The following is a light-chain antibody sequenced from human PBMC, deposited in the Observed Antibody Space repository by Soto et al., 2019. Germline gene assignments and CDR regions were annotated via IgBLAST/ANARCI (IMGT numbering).Light chain of an antibody. CDR3: QQYDGYSGRT. Sequence: DLPMTQSPSTLSASVGDRVTITCRASQSISSWLAWYQQKPGKAPKLLIYQASTLDSGVPSRFSGTGSGTEFTLTISGLQPDDFATYYCQQYDGYSGRTFGQGTKVEIK. CDR1: QSISSW. J-gene: IGKJ1*01. V-gene: IGKV1-5*03. CDR2: QAS.